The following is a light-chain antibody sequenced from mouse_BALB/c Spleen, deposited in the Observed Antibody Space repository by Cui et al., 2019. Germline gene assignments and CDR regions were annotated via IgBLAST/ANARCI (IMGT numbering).Light chain of an antibody. Sequence: QIVLTQSPAIMSASPGEKVTITCSASSSVSYMHWFQQKPGTSPKLWIYSTSNLASGAPARFSGSGFGTSYSLTISRMEAEDAATYYCQQRSSYPLTFGAGTKLELK. J-gene: IGKJ5*01. CDR2: STS. V-gene: IGKV4-57*01. CDR1: SSVSY. CDR3: QQRSSYPLT.